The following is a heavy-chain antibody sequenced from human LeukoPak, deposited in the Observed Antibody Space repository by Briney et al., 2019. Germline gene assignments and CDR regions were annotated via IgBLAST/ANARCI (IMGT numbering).Heavy chain of an antibody. CDR2: INHSGST. D-gene: IGHD3-10*01. CDR3: ARSITMVRGVTWFDP. J-gene: IGHJ5*02. CDR1: GGSISSHY. V-gene: IGHV4-34*01. Sequence: SETLSLTCTVSGGSISSHYWSWIRQPPGKGLEWIGEINHSGSTNYNPSLKSRVTISVDTSKNQFSLKLSSVTAADTAVYYCARSITMVRGVTWFDPWGQGTLVTVSS.